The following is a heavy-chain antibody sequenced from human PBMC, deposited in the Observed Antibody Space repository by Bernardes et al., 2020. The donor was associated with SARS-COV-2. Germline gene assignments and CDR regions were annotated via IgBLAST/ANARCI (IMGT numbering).Heavy chain of an antibody. V-gene: IGHV4-61*01. CDR1: GDSVSSGSNY. CDR3: ARGRRYDAWSGYYFDY. J-gene: IGHJ4*02. CDR2: VDSSGST. D-gene: IGHD3-3*01. Sequence: SETLSLTCTVSGDSVSSGSNYWSWIRQPPGKGLEWIGYVDSSGSTSYNPSLKSRGITSVDTSKNQISLKLRSVTAADTAMYYCARGRRYDAWSGYYFDYWGQGTLVIVSS.